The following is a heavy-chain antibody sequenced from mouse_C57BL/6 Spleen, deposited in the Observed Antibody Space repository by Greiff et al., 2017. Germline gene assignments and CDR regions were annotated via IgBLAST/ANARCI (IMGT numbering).Heavy chain of an antibody. J-gene: IGHJ1*03. V-gene: IGHV1-64*01. CDR3: AISPYEYDGWYLDV. D-gene: IGHD2-4*01. CDR1: GYTFTSYW. Sequence: QVQLQQPGAELVKPGASVKLSCKASGYTFTSYWMHWVKQRPGQGLEWIGMIYPNSGSTNYNEKFKSKATLTVDKSSSTAYMQLSSLTSEDSAVYYWAISPYEYDGWYLDVWGKGTTVTVSS. CDR2: IYPNSGST.